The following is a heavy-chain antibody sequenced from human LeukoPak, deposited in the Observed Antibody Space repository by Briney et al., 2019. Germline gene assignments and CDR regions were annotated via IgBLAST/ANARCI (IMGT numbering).Heavy chain of an antibody. D-gene: IGHD4-17*01. CDR1: GGSISSYY. J-gene: IGHJ3*02. Sequence: SETLSLTCTVSGGSISSYYWSWIRQPPGKGLAWIGYIYYSGSTNYNPSLKSRVTISVDTSKSQFSLKLSSVTAADTAVYYCPRDRHDHGDYVDAFDIWGQGTMVTVSS. CDR2: IYYSGST. CDR3: PRDRHDHGDYVDAFDI. V-gene: IGHV4-59*01.